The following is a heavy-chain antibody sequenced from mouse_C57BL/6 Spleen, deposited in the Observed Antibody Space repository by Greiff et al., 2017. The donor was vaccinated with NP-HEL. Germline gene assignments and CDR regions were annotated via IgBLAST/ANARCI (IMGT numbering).Heavy chain of an antibody. CDR1: GYSITSGYY. Sequence: VQLQQSGPGLVKPSQSLSLTCSVTGYSITSGYYWNWIRQFPGNKLEWMGYISYDGSNNYNPSLKNRISITRDTSKNQFFLKLNSVTTEDTATYYCASSLLRYDYFDYWGQGTTLTVSS. CDR2: ISYDGSN. V-gene: IGHV3-6*01. CDR3: ASSLLRYDYFDY. J-gene: IGHJ2*01. D-gene: IGHD1-1*01.